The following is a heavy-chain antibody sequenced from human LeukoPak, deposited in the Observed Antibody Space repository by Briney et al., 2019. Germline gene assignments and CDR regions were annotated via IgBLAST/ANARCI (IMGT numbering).Heavy chain of an antibody. CDR3: ARVPGMITFGGVIVSPYFDY. J-gene: IGHJ4*02. D-gene: IGHD3-16*02. CDR1: GFTFSSYS. Sequence: GGSLRHSCAASGFTFSSYSMNWVRQAPGKGLEWVSYISSSSTIYYADSVKGRFTISRDNAKNSLHLQMNSLRAEDTAVYYCARVPGMITFGGVIVSPYFDYWGQGTLVTVSS. V-gene: IGHV3-48*04. CDR2: ISSSSTI.